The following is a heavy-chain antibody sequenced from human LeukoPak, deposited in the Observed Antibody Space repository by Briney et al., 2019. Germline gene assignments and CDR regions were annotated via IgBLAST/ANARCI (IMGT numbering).Heavy chain of an antibody. V-gene: IGHV3-21*01. CDR3: ARGIPELDV. Sequence: GGSLRLSCAASGFTFSSYAMHWVRQAPGKGLEWVSSISSSSSNMYYADSVKGRFSISRDNAKNSLYLQMNSLRAEDTAVYYCARGIPELDVWGQGTTVTVSS. J-gene: IGHJ6*02. CDR1: GFTFSSYA. CDR2: ISSSSSNM.